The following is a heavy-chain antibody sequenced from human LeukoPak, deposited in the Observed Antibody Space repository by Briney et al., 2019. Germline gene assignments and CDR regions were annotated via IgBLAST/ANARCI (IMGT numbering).Heavy chain of an antibody. V-gene: IGHV1-8*03. CDR2: MNPNSGNA. J-gene: IGHJ5*02. CDR3: ARDIAGATLRGWFDP. D-gene: IGHD1-1*01. CDR1: GYTFTNYD. Sequence: GASVKVSCKASGYTFTNYDINWVRQAAGQGLEWMGWMNPNSGNAAYAQKFQGRGTITRNTSITTAYMDLSSLTSEDTAVYYCARDIAGATLRGWFDPWGQGTLVTVSS.